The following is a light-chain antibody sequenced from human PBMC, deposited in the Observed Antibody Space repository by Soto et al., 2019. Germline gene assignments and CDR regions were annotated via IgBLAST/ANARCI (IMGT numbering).Light chain of an antibody. V-gene: IGKV1-33*01. J-gene: IGKJ2*01. CDR3: QQYDSLPYT. Sequence: EIQMTQSPSSLSASLGDRVTITCQASQDINDYSNWYQQKPGEAPRLLIYGASCLEVGVPSRFSGSGSGKLFTLTTSSLQPEYVATYYCQQYDSLPYTFGQGTRLEIK. CDR1: QDINDY. CDR2: GAS.